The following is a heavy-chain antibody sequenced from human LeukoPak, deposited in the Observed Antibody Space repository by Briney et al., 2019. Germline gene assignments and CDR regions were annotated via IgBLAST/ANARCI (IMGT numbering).Heavy chain of an antibody. Sequence: SGPALVKPTQTLTLTCTVSGFSLSTNRMSVSWIRQPPGQALEWLARIDWDDDKYYSTSLKIRLTISKDTSKNLVVLTMTNMDPVDTATYYCARIRHTSSWYDAFDIWGQGTMVTVSS. V-gene: IGHV2-70*11. CDR2: IDWDDDK. CDR3: ARIRHTSSWYDAFDI. J-gene: IGHJ3*02. CDR1: GFSLSTNRMS. D-gene: IGHD6-13*01.